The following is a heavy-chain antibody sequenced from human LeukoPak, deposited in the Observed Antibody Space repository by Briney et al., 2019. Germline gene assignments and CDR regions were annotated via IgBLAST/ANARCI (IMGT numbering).Heavy chain of an antibody. CDR3: ARDGPRVNYYGSGSYRGSYYYHYMDV. V-gene: IGHV1-46*01. CDR2: IKPSGGTT. D-gene: IGHD3-10*01. J-gene: IGHJ6*03. CDR1: GYTFTSYY. Sequence: GASVKVSCKASGYTFTSYYMHWVRQAPGQGLEWMGIIKPSGGTTSYAQKFQGRVTMTRDTSTSTVYMELSSLRSEDTAVYYCARDGPRVNYYGSGSYRGSYYYHYMDVWGKGTTVTISS.